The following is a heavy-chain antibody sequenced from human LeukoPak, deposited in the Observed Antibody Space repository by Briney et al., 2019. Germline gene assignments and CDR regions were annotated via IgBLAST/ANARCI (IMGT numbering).Heavy chain of an antibody. D-gene: IGHD6-19*01. CDR2: ISSSSSYI. Sequence: GGSLRLSCAASGFTFSSYSMNWVRQAPGKGLEWVSSISSSSSYIYYADSVKGRFTISRDNSKNTLYLQMNSLRAEDTAVYYCTGGAVAEKRPRLFDYWGQGTLVTVSS. CDR3: TGGAVAEKRPRLFDY. J-gene: IGHJ4*02. CDR1: GFTFSSYS. V-gene: IGHV3-21*01.